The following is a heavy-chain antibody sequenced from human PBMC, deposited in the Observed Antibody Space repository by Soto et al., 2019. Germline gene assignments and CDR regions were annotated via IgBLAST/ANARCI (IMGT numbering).Heavy chain of an antibody. CDR1: GFTFSDYY. Sequence: QVQLVESGGGLVKPGGSLRLSCAASGFTFSDYYMSWIRQAPGKGLEWVSYINSSSSYTNYADSVKGRFTISRDNAKNSLSLQMNSLRAEDTAVYYCARTIAAAGGRRYFDLWGRGTLVTVSS. D-gene: IGHD6-13*01. CDR2: INSSSSYT. V-gene: IGHV3-11*05. J-gene: IGHJ2*01. CDR3: ARTIAAAGGRRYFDL.